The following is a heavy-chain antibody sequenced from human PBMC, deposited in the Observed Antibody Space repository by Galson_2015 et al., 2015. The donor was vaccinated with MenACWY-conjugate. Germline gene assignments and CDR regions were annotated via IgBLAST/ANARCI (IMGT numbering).Heavy chain of an antibody. J-gene: IGHJ2*01. CDR1: GFTFSDFY. CDR3: AREIHVAGTKYCDL. D-gene: IGHD6-19*01. Sequence: SLRLSCAASGFTFSDFYMSWIRQAPGKGLEWASYIRSSSSNTNYADSVQGRFTISRDNAKNSLYLQMNSLRAEDTAVYYCAREIHVAGTKYCDLWCRGALVTVSS. CDR2: IRSSSSNT. V-gene: IGHV3-11*05.